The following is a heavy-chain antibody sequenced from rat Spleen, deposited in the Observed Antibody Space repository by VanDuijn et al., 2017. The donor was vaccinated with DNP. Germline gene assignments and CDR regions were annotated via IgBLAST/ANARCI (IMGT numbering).Heavy chain of an antibody. CDR1: GFTFSSYW. Sequence: EVQLVKTGGGLVQPGRSLKLSCVASGFTFSSYWMYWIRQAPGKGLEWVASINTDGGSTFYPDSVKGRFTISRDNAKNTLYLQMNSLRSEDTATYYCARGGRSYFDYWGQGVMVTVSS. D-gene: IGHD1-11*01. V-gene: IGHV5-58*01. CDR2: INTDGGST. CDR3: ARGGRSYFDY. J-gene: IGHJ2*01.